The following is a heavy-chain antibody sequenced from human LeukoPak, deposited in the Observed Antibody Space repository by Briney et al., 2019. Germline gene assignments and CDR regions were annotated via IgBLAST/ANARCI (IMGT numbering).Heavy chain of an antibody. CDR2: SRNKANSHSS. CDR1: GFTLTDQY. J-gene: IGHJ3*01. Sequence: GGSLRLSWAASGFTLTDQYMDWVRQAPGKGLEWIGRSRNKANSHSSEYAASVKGRFTISRGGSGNLMYLQMNSLKIDDTAVYFCARDGGERGNSAFDVWGQGTEVTVSS. V-gene: IGHV3-72*01. CDR3: ARDGGERGNSAFDV. D-gene: IGHD3-16*01.